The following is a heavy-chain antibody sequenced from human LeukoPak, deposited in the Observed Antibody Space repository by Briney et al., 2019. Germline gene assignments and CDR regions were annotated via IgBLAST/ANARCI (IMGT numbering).Heavy chain of an antibody. CDR3: AKDVVVVPTYFDY. D-gene: IGHD2-2*01. V-gene: IGHV3-23*01. Sequence: GGSLRLSCAASGFTFSSYAMSWVRQAPGKGPEWVSAISGSGGSTYYADSVKGRFTISRDNSKNTLYLQMNSLRAEDTAVYYCAKDVVVVPTYFDYWGQGTLVTVSS. J-gene: IGHJ4*02. CDR1: GFTFSSYA. CDR2: ISGSGGST.